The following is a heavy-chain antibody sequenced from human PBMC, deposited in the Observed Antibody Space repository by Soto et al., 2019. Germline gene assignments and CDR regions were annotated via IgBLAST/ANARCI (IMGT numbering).Heavy chain of an antibody. CDR2: VKIKTDGGET. D-gene: IGHD5-12*01. V-gene: IGHV3-15*01. CDR3: TTDRRSGYDPPFDF. CDR1: GFTFYNTR. Sequence: PGGPLSLSCTSSGFTFYNTRISWVREARGRGQEWVGRVKIKTDGGETDSTAPVKGSFTISRDDSQNTQYQQMKSLQTDDTDVYYCTTDRRSGYDPPFDFWGQGTLVTVSS. J-gene: IGHJ4*02.